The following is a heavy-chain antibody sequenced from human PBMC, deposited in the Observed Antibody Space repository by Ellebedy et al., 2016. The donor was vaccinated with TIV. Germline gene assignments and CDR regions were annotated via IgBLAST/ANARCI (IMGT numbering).Heavy chain of an antibody. Sequence: GESLKISCAVSGFTFSRYGMHWVRQAPGKGLEWVAALSYDGSNKYYADSVKGRFTISRDSSKNTLYLQLNSLRADDTAVYYCAKDAREMAKISWEYDYWGQGTLVTVSS. V-gene: IGHV3-30*18. CDR3: AKDAREMAKISWEYDY. CDR2: LSYDGSNK. CDR1: GFTFSRYG. J-gene: IGHJ4*02. D-gene: IGHD5-24*01.